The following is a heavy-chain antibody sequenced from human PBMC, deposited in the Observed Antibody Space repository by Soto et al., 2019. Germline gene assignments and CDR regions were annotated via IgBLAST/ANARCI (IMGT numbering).Heavy chain of an antibody. CDR3: ARGTDCSSTSCYAVEDGMDV. V-gene: IGHV3-30-3*01. D-gene: IGHD2-2*01. Sequence: PGGSLRLSCAASGFTFSSYAMHWVRQAPGKGLEWVAVISYDGSNKYCADSVKGRFTISRDNSKNTLYLQMNSLRAEDTAVYYCARGTDCSSTSCYAVEDGMDVWGQGTTVTVSS. CDR1: GFTFSSYA. CDR2: ISYDGSNK. J-gene: IGHJ6*02.